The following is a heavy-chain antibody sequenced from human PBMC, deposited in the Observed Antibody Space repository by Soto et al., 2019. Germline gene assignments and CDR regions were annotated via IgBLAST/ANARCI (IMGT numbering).Heavy chain of an antibody. CDR3: AKLGFVLMELYYFHQ. CDR1: GFTFSSYA. V-gene: IGHV3-23*01. D-gene: IGHD2-8*01. Sequence: GGSLRLSCTASGFTFSSYAMSWVRQAPGKELEWVSTISGNSGKTNYAESVKGRFPISRDNSKNTVHLQLDSLRAEDTAVYFCAKLGFVLMELYYFHQWGHGTLVTVSS. CDR2: ISGNSGKT. J-gene: IGHJ4*01.